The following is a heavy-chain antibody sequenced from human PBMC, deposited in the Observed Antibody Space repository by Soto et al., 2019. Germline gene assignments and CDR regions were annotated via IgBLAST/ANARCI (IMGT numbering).Heavy chain of an antibody. J-gene: IGHJ5*02. D-gene: IGHD3-3*01. CDR1: GGSISSYY. V-gene: IGHV4-59*08. CDR2: IYYSGST. Sequence: SETLSLTCTVSGGSISSYYWSWIRQPPGKGLEWIGYIYYSGSTNYNPSLKSRVTISVDTSKNQFSLKLSSVTAADTAVYYCARHNFFGTTHVNWFDPWGQGTLVTVSS. CDR3: ARHNFFGTTHVNWFDP.